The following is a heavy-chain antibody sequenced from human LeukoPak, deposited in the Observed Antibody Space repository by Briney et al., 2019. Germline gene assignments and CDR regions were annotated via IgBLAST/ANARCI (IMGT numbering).Heavy chain of an antibody. CDR3: ARDGGYSSSWWGGY. Sequence: ASVKVSCKSSGDTFSGYYLHWVRQAPGQGLEWMGWINANSGGTNYAQKFQGRVTMTRDTSISSVHMELSSLRSDDTAVYYCARDGGYSSSWWGGYWGQGTLVTVSS. V-gene: IGHV1-2*02. CDR1: GDTFSGYY. CDR2: INANSGGT. J-gene: IGHJ4*02. D-gene: IGHD6-13*01.